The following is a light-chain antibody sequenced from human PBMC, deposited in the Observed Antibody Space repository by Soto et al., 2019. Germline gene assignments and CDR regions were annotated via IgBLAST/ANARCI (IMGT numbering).Light chain of an antibody. V-gene: IGKV4-1*01. CDR3: QQYYSTPP. CDR2: WAS. J-gene: IGKJ5*01. Sequence: DIVMTQSPDSLAVSLGERATINCRSSQSVLYSSNNKNYLAWYQQKPGQPPKLLIYWASTRESGVPDRFSGSGSGTDFTLTISSLQAEDVAVYYCQQYYSTPPFGQGTRWRL. CDR1: QSVLYSSNNKNY.